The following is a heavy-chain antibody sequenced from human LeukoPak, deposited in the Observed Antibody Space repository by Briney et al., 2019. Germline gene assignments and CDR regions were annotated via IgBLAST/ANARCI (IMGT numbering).Heavy chain of an antibody. CDR2: IIPILGIA. CDR3: ARGKLELRRWYRFDP. J-gene: IGHJ5*02. Sequence: SVKVSCKASGGTFSSYAISWVRQAPGQGLEWMGRIIPILGIANYAQKFQGRVTITADKSTSTAYMELSSLRSEDTAVYYCARGKLELRRWYRFDPWGQGTLVTVSS. V-gene: IGHV1-69*04. CDR1: GGTFSSYA. D-gene: IGHD1-7*01.